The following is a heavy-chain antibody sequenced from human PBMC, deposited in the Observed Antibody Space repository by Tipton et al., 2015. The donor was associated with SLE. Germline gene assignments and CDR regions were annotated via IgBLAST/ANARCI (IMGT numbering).Heavy chain of an antibody. J-gene: IGHJ4*02. CDR3: AREGYYYGSGSFDY. D-gene: IGHD3-10*01. CDR1: GGSFSGYY. CDR2: IYYSGST. V-gene: IGHV4-59*12. Sequence: TLSLTCAVYGGSFSGYYWSWIRQPPGKGLEWIGYIYYSGSTNYNPSLKSRVTISVGTSKNQFSLKLSSVTAADTAVYYCAREGYYYGSGSFDYWGQGTLVTVSS.